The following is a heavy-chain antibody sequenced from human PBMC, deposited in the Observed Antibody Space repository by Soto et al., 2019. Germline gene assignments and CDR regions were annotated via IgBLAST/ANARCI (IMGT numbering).Heavy chain of an antibody. V-gene: IGHV1-69*02. D-gene: IGHD1-26*01. J-gene: IGHJ5*02. CDR3: ASEWGLSPVGWLDP. Sequence: QVQLVQSGAEVKKPGSSVKVSCKASGGTFSSYTISWVRQAPGQGLERMGRIIPILGIANYAQKFQGRVTITADKSTSTAYMELSSLRAEDTAVYYCASEWGLSPVGWLDPWGQGTLVTVSS. CDR1: GGTFSSYT. CDR2: IIPILGIA.